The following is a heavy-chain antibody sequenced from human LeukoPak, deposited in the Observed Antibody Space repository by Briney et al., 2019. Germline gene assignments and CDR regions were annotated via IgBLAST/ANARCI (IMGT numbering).Heavy chain of an antibody. V-gene: IGHV3-30*02. CDR2: IRYDGSNK. CDR1: GFTFSSYG. CDR3: AKEYCSSTSCYLGWLLDY. Sequence: GGSLRLSCAASGFTFSSYGMHWVRQAPGKGLEWVAFIRYDGSNKYYADSVKGRFTISRDNSKNTLYLQMNSLRAEDTAVYYCAKEYCSSTSCYLGWLLDYWGQGTLVTVSS. D-gene: IGHD2-2*01. J-gene: IGHJ4*02.